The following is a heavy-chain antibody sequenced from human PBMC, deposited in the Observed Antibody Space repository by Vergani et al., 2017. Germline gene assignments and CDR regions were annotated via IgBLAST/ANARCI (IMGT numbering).Heavy chain of an antibody. J-gene: IGHJ4*02. CDR3: TGDDYGDYVAPSSFDY. CDR2: IRSKAYGGTT. Sequence: EVQLVESGGGLVKPGRSLRLSCTASGFTFGDYAMSWFRQAPGKGLEWVGFIRSKAYGGTTEYAAAVKGRFTISRDDSKSIAYLQMNSLKTEDTAVYYCTGDDYGDYVAPSSFDYWGQGTLVTVSS. D-gene: IGHD4-17*01. V-gene: IGHV3-49*05. CDR1: GFTFGDYA.